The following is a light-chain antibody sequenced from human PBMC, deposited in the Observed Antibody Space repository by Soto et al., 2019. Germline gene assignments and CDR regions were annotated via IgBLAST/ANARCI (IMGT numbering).Light chain of an antibody. Sequence: EIVVTQSPGTLSLSPGEGATLSCRAIQSVSSNYLAWYQQKPGQAPRLLIYGASNRATGIPDRFSGSGSGTEFTLTISRMEPEDFAVYYCQQYSSSPLTFGGGTKVDIK. J-gene: IGKJ4*01. CDR2: GAS. V-gene: IGKV3-20*01. CDR1: QSVSSNY. CDR3: QQYSSSPLT.